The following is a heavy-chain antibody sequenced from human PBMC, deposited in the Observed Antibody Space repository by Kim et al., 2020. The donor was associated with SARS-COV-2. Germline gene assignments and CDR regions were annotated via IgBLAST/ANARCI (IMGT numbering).Heavy chain of an antibody. V-gene: IGHV3-23*01. J-gene: IGHJ4*02. CDR1: GFIFSSYA. D-gene: IGHD2-2*02. CDR3: AKGDCDSARCYTSHF. CDR2: ISGSGDNT. Sequence: GVSLRLSCAASGFIFSSYAMTWVRQAPGKGLEWVSSISGSGDNTYYADSVKGRSTISRDNSKNTLYLQMNGLRAEDTAVFYCAKGDCDSARCYTSHFWGRGTLVTVSS.